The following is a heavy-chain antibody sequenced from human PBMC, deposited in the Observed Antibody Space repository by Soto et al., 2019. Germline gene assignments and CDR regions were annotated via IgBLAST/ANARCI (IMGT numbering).Heavy chain of an antibody. D-gene: IGHD6-13*01. CDR2: IYYSGST. V-gene: IGHV4-59*01. CDR3: ARVGVAAAGPYNWFDP. CDR1: GGSIISYY. J-gene: IGHJ5*02. Sequence: LEILSLTCTVSGGSIISYYWSWIRQPPGKGLEWIGYIYYSGSTNYNPSLKSRVTISVDTSKNQFSLKLSSVTAADTAVYYCARVGVAAAGPYNWFDPWGQGTLVTVSS.